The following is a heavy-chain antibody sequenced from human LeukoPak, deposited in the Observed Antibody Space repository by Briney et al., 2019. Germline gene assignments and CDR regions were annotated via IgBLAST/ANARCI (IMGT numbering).Heavy chain of an antibody. J-gene: IGHJ4*02. Sequence: GGSLRLSCAASGFTFSSYSMNWVRQAPGKGLEWVSSISSSSSYIYYADSVKGRFTISRDNAKNSLYLQMNSLRAEDTAVYYCARDLNWNYKSLDYWGQGTLVTVSS. D-gene: IGHD1-7*01. CDR1: GFTFSSYS. CDR2: ISSSSSYI. V-gene: IGHV3-21*01. CDR3: ARDLNWNYKSLDY.